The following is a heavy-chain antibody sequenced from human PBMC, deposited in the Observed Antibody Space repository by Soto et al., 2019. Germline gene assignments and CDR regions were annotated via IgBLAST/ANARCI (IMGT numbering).Heavy chain of an antibody. CDR3: ARGRSMTGYYDGMGYYFDY. D-gene: IGHD3-9*01. CDR1: GYSFTSYW. Sequence: PGESLKISCKGSGYSFTSYWISWVRQMPGKGLEWMGRIDPSDSYTNYSPSFQGHVTISADKSISTAYLQWSSLKASDTAMYYCARGRSMTGYYDGMGYYFDYWGQGTLVTVSS. J-gene: IGHJ4*02. V-gene: IGHV5-10-1*01. CDR2: IDPSDSYT.